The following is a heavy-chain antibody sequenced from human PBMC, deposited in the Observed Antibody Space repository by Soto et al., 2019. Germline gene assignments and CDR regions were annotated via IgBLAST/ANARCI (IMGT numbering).Heavy chain of an antibody. D-gene: IGHD3-3*01. CDR2: IYHSGST. J-gene: IGHJ4*02. V-gene: IGHV4-30-2*01. CDR1: GGSISSGGYS. CDR3: ARGSWSYGVVIPNFDY. Sequence: SETLSLTCAVSGGSISSGGYSWSWIRQPPXKGLEWIGYIYHSGSTYYNPSLKSRVTISVDRSKNQFSLKLSSVTAADTAVYYCARGSWSYGVVIPNFDYWGQGTLVTVSS.